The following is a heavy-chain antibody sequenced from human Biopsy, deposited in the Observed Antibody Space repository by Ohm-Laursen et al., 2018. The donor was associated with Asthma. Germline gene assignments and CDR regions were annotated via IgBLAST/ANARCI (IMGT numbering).Heavy chain of an antibody. J-gene: IGHJ2*01. V-gene: IGHV4-34*01. CDR3: AREVGTTYVDDVIRYFDL. D-gene: IGHD4-11*01. Sequence: SETLSLTCAVYGGSFSSNYWSWIRQTPGKGLEWLGDTHHSGYTNYNPSLSSRLTLSVDTSKNQFSLRLTSVTAADTAVYYCAREVGTTYVDDVIRYFDLWGRGTLVTVSS. CDR1: GGSFSSNY. CDR2: THHSGYT.